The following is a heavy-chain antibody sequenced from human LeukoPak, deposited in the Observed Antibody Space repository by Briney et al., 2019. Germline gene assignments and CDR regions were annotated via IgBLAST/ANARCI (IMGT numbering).Heavy chain of an antibody. V-gene: IGHV4-59*08. CDR2: IYYSGST. D-gene: IGHD3-9*01. CDR3: ARASHRSHDTIYGMDV. J-gene: IGHJ6*02. CDR1: GGSISSYY. Sequence: PSETLTLTCTVSGGSISSYYWSWIRQPPGKGLAWIGYIYYSGSTNYNPSLKSRVTISVVTSKNQFSLKLSSVTAADTAVYYCARASHRSHDTIYGMDVWGQGTTVIVSS.